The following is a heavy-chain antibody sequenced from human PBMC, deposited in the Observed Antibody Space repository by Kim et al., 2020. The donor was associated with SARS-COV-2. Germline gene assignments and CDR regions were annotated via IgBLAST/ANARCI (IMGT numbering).Heavy chain of an antibody. CDR1: GYTFTRHG. CDR2: ISPYNGDT. J-gene: IGHJ4*02. Sequence: ASVKVSCRASGYTFTRHGISWVRQAPGQGLEWVGWISPYNGDTNYEQRFQGRVTLTTDTSTTTAYMELSSLTSDDTAVYYCARGIVGADAAGHYWGQGTLVSVSA. V-gene: IGHV1-18*01. D-gene: IGHD1-26*01. CDR3: ARGIVGADAAGHY.